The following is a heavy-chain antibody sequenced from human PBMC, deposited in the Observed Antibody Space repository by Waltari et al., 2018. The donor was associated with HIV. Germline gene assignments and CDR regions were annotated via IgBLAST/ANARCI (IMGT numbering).Heavy chain of an antibody. Sequence: QVQLQESGPGLVKPSQTLSLICIVSGDSIPRGSYSWPWVRQPAGKGLEWIGRISSSGNTNYNPSLKSRVTMSMDTSKNQFSLEVTSVTAADTAIYFCARALLAARSGGMDVWGHGTTVTVSS. J-gene: IGHJ6*02. CDR1: GDSIPRGSYS. CDR2: ISSSGNT. CDR3: ARALLAARSGGMDV. V-gene: IGHV4-61*02. D-gene: IGHD6-25*01.